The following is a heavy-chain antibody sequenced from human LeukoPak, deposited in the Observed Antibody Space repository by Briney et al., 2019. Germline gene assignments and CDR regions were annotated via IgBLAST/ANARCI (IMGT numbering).Heavy chain of an antibody. V-gene: IGHV1-18*04. CDR3: ARDLDSGGTTFRALNY. D-gene: IGHD1-14*01. J-gene: IGHJ4*02. Sequence: ASVKVSCKASGYTFTGYGIIWVRQAPGQGLEWMGWISPYNGNTNYAQRFQGRVTMTTDTSTTTTYMELRSLRSDDTAVYYCARDLDSGGTTFRALNYWGQGTLVTVSS. CDR1: GYTFTGYG. CDR2: ISPYNGNT.